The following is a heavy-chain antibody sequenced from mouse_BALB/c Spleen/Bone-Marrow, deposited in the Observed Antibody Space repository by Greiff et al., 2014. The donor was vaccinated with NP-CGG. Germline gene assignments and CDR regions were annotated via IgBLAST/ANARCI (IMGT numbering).Heavy chain of an antibody. CDR3: ARSGKVRNAMDY. J-gene: IGHJ4*01. CDR2: ISGYYGDA. D-gene: IGHD2-14*01. Sequence: QVQLKESGAKLVRPGVSVKISCKGSGYTFTDHAIHWVKRGHAKSLEWIGVISGYYGDAIYNQKFKGKATMTVDKSSSTAYMELARLTSEDSAIYYCARSGKVRNAMDYWGQGTSVTVSS. CDR1: GYTFTDHA. V-gene: IGHV1S137*01.